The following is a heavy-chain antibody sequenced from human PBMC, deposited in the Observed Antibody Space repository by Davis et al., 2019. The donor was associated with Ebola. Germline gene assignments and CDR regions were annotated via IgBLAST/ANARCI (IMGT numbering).Heavy chain of an antibody. J-gene: IGHJ4*02. CDR3: AKGFSPFCSGGSCYVDY. V-gene: IGHV3-7*03. CDR1: GFTFSSYG. Sequence: GESLKISCAASGFTFSSYGMHWVRQAPGKGPEWVAIIKEDGGEKYYVDSVKGRFTISRDNAKNSLYLQMISLRAEDTAVYYCAKGFSPFCSGGSCYVDYWGQGTLVTVSS. D-gene: IGHD2-15*01. CDR2: IKEDGGEK.